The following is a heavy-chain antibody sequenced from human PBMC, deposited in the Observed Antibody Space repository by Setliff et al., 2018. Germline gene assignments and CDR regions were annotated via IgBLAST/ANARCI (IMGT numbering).Heavy chain of an antibody. V-gene: IGHV5-51*01. CDR2: IYPGDSDT. J-gene: IGHJ4*02. CDR1: GYTFSDYW. CDR3: ARVGSQGGYYFDS. Sequence: GESLKISCRGSGYTFSDYWIGWVRQMPGKGLEWMGIIYPGDSDTRYSPSFQGQVTFSADKSISSAYLQWRSLKASDTAMYYCARVGSQGGYYFDSWGQGTLVTVSS. D-gene: IGHD3-10*01.